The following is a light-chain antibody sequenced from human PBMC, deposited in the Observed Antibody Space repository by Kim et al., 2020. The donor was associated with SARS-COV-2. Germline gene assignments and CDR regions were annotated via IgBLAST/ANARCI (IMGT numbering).Light chain of an antibody. V-gene: IGKV1-17*03. CDR2: AAS. CDR1: QGINSY. CDR3: LQDDSYPLA. J-gene: IGKJ4*01. Sequence: SASGGDRITITGRASQGINSYFAWFQQKPGKVPERLIYAASSLQSGVPSRFGDSGSGTEFTLTMSSLQPEDFATYYCLQDDSYPLAFGGGTKLEI.